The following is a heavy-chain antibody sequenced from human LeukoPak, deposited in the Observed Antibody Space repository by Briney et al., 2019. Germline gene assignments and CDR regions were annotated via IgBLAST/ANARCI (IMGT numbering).Heavy chain of an antibody. V-gene: IGHV3-30*02. J-gene: IGHJ3*02. CDR2: IRYDGSNK. Sequence: GGSLRLSCAASGFTFSSYGMHWVRQAPGKGLEWVAFIRYDGSNKYYADSVKGRFTVSRDNSKNTLYLQMNSLRAEDTAVYYRAKDRVVSREPTAFDIWGQGTMVTVSS. D-gene: IGHD1-14*01. CDR3: AKDRVVSREPTAFDI. CDR1: GFTFSSYG.